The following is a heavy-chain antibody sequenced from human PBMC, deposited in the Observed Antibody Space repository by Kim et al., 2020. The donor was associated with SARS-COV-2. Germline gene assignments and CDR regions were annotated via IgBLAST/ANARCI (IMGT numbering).Heavy chain of an antibody. Sequence: YYNPSLKSRVTIAVDTSKNQFALKLSSVTAADTAVYYCARVVVGATGWFDPWGQGTLVTVSS. CDR3: ARVVVGATGWFDP. D-gene: IGHD2-15*01. V-gene: IGHV4-31*02. J-gene: IGHJ5*02.